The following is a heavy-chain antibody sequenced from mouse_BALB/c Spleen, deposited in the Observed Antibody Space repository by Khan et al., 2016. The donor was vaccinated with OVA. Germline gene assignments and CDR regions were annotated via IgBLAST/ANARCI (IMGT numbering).Heavy chain of an antibody. CDR2: IYPGSDNA. CDR3: ARWGGKGPAYAMYY. Sequence: QVQLQQSGPELVKPGASVRISCKASGYTFTSYYIHWVKQRPGQGLEWIGGIYPGSDNANYNEQFKGKATLTADKSSSTANIQLSSLTSEDSAVFFRARWGGKGPAYAMYYWGQGTSITVSS. V-gene: IGHV1S56*01. CDR1: GYTFTSYY. J-gene: IGHJ4*01.